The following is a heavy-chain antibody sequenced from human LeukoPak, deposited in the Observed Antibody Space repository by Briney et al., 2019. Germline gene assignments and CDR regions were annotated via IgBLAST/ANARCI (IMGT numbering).Heavy chain of an antibody. CDR2: IYYTMIT. V-gene: IGHV4-59*08. Sequence: SETLALTRGVSVGLNSSWYWRWVRQPRGKGLEGVGDIYYTMITNHKPTLKSPDTISVHTPTSQFSLKLSSVTAADTAVYYCARIYRSSWYYFDYWGQGTLVTVSS. CDR1: VGLNSSWY. J-gene: IGHJ4*02. D-gene: IGHD6-13*01. CDR3: ARIYRSSWYYFDY.